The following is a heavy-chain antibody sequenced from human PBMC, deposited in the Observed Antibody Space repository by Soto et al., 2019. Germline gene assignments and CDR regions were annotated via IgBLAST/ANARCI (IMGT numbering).Heavy chain of an antibody. Sequence: HGGSLRLSCAACGLTFCSYGMHWVRHAPGKGLEWVAVIWYDGSNKYYADTVKGRFTISRDNSKNTLYLQMNSLRAEDTAVYYCAREKSGNDQEGNDAFDIWGQGTMVTVSS. D-gene: IGHD1-1*01. CDR1: GLTFCSYG. CDR2: IWYDGSNK. V-gene: IGHV3-33*01. CDR3: AREKSGNDQEGNDAFDI. J-gene: IGHJ3*02.